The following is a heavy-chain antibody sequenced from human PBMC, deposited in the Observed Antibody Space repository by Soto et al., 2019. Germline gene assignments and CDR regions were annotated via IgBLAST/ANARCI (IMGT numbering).Heavy chain of an antibody. J-gene: IGHJ6*02. CDR1: GYSFTDYH. CDR2: INPKSGGT. Sequence: QVQLVQSGAEVKKPGASVKVSCKASGYSFTDYHILWVRQAPGQGLEWLGRINPKSGGTSTAQKFQGWVTMTTDTSISTASMELTRLTSDDTAIYYCARGDSTDCSNGVCSFFYNHDMDVWGQGTTVTVSS. CDR3: ARGDSTDCSNGVCSFFYNHDMDV. D-gene: IGHD2-8*01. V-gene: IGHV1-2*04.